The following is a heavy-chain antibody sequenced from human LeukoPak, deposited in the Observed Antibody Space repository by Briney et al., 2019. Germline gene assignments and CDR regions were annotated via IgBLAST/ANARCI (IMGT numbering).Heavy chain of an antibody. D-gene: IGHD3-9*01. Sequence: GGSLRLSCAASGYTFTSYGISWVRQATGQGLEWMGWMNPNSGNTGYAQKFQGRVTITRNTSISTAYMELSSLRSEDTAVYYCARYILTGYSNWFDPWGQGTLVTVSS. CDR1: GYTFTSYG. CDR3: ARYILTGYSNWFDP. CDR2: MNPNSGNT. V-gene: IGHV1-8*03. J-gene: IGHJ5*02.